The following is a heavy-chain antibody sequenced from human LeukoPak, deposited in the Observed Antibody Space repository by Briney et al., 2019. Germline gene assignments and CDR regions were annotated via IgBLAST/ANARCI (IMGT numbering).Heavy chain of an antibody. V-gene: IGHV3-30-3*01. CDR2: ISYDGSNK. D-gene: IGHD3-9*01. CDR3: AKVELRYFDWFVDY. CDR1: GFTFSSYA. J-gene: IGHJ4*02. Sequence: GGSLRLSCAASGFTFSSYAMHWVRQAPGKGLEWVAVISYDGSNKYYADPVKGRFTISRDNSKNTLYLQMNSLRAEDTAVYYCAKVELRYFDWFVDYWGQGTLVTVSS.